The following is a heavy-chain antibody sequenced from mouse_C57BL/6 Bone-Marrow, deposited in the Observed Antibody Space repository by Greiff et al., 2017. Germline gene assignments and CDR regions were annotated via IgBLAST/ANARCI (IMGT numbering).Heavy chain of an antibody. Sequence: QVTLKESGPGILQPSQTLSLTCSFSGFSLSTFGMGVGWICQPSGKGLEWLAHIWWDDDKYYNLALQSWLTISKSTTKNQVFLKSANVDTTDTAKYYCARMVYYDSPRAMDYWGQGTSVTVSS. J-gene: IGHJ4*01. CDR2: IWWDDDK. CDR1: GFSLSTFGMG. V-gene: IGHV8-8*01. D-gene: IGHD2-4*01. CDR3: ARMVYYDSPRAMDY.